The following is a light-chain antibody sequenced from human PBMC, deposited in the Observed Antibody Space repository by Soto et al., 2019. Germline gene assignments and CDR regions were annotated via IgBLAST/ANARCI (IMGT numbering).Light chain of an antibody. Sequence: EVVLTQSPGTLSLSPGERATLSCRASQTVGSDYLAWDQHKPGQAPRLLIYGASARATGVPGRFSGSGSGTDFTLTISRLEPEDFAVYYCQQYHGAPYTFGQGTKLEIK. J-gene: IGKJ2*01. CDR2: GAS. V-gene: IGKV3-20*01. CDR3: QQYHGAPYT. CDR1: QTVGSDY.